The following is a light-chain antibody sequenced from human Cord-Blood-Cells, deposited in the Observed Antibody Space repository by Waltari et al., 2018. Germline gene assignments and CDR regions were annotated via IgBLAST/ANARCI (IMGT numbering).Light chain of an antibody. CDR2: RNN. V-gene: IGLV1-47*01. CDR1: SPHIGSNY. J-gene: IGLJ1*01. Sequence: QSVLTQPPSASGTPGQRGTLSCSGSSPHIGSNYVYWYQQPPGMAPKLLIYRNNQRPSGVPDRFSGSKSGTSASLAISGLRSEDEADYYCAAWDDSLSGYVFGTGTKVTVL. CDR3: AAWDDSLSGYV.